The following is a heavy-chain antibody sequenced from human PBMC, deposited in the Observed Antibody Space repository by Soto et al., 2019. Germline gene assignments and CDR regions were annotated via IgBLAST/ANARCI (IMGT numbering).Heavy chain of an antibody. CDR3: ARESPGTIIS. CDR1: GVSITNFY. V-gene: IGHV4-59*01. D-gene: IGHD3-3*02. Sequence: SETLSLTCSVSGVSITNFYWSWIRQPPGKGLESIGYIYYTGSTNYNPSLKSRVTISVDTSKNQFSLKLSSVTAADTAVYYCARESPGTIISWGQGTLVTVSS. J-gene: IGHJ5*02. CDR2: IYYTGST.